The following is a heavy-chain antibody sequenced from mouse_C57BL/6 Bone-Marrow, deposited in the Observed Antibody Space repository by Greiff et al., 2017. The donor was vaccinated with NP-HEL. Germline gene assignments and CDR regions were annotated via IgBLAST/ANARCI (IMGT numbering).Heavy chain of an antibody. CDR3: AKPYYYGSSYWYFDV. V-gene: IGHV5-17*01. CDR2: ISSGSSTI. CDR1: GFTFSDYG. D-gene: IGHD1-1*01. Sequence: EVQLVESGGGLVKPGGSLKLSCAASGFTFSDYGMHWVRQAPEKGLEWVAYISSGSSTIYYADTVKGRFTISRDNAKNTLFLQMTSLRSEDTAMYYCAKPYYYGSSYWYFDVWGTGTTVTVSS. J-gene: IGHJ1*03.